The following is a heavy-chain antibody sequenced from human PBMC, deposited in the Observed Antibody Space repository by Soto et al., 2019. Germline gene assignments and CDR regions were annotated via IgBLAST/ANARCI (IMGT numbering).Heavy chain of an antibody. D-gene: IGHD3-22*01. CDR2: ISYDGSNK. CDR1: GFTFSSYG. CDR3: AKVKDYDSSGYYYYYGMYV. Sequence: PGGSLRLSCAASGFTFSSYGMHWVRQAPGKGLEWVAVISYDGSNKYYTDSVKGRFTISRDNSKDTLYLQMNSLRAEDTAVYYCAKVKDYDSSGYYYYYGMYVWGQGTTVTVSS. J-gene: IGHJ6*02. V-gene: IGHV3-30*18.